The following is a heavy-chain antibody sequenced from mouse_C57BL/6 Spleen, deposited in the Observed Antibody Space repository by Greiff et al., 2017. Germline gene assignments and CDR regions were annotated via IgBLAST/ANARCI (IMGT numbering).Heavy chain of an antibody. J-gene: IGHJ1*03. CDR2: IRSKSNNYAT. CDR3: VRQGLPYWYFDV. Sequence: EVKLMESGGGLVQPKGSLKLSCAASGFSFNTYAMNWVRQAPGKGLEWVARIRSKSNNYATYYSDSVKDRFTISRDDSESMLYLKMNDLKTEDTAMYCGVRQGLPYWYFDVWGTGTTVTVSS. V-gene: IGHV10-1*01. CDR1: GFSFNTYA. D-gene: IGHD5-5*01.